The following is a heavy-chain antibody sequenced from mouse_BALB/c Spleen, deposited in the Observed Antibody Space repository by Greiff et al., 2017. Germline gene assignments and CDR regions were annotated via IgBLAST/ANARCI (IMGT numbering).Heavy chain of an antibody. D-gene: IGHD1-2*01. CDR1: GYTFTDYY. J-gene: IGHJ4*01. Sequence: EGQLQQSGPELVKPGASVKMSCKASGYTFTDYYMDWVKQSHGESFEWIGRVNPYNGGTSYNQKFKGKATLTVDKSSSTAYMELNSLTSEDSAVYYCARGTAYYAMDYWGQGTSVTVSS. CDR2: VNPYNGGT. CDR3: ARGTAYYAMDY. V-gene: IGHV1-19*01.